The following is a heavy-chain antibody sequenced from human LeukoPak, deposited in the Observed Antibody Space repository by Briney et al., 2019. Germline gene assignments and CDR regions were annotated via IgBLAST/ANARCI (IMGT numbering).Heavy chain of an antibody. D-gene: IGHD6-19*01. CDR1: GGSISSGGYY. CDR2: IYYSGST. V-gene: IGHV4-31*03. CDR3: ARLAVAGTGDY. J-gene: IGHJ4*02. Sequence: PSETLSLTCTVSGGSISSGGYYWRWIRQHPGKGLEWIGYIYYSGSTYYNPSLKSRVTISVDTSKNQFSLKLSSVTAADTAVYYCARLAVAGTGDYWGQGTLVTVSS.